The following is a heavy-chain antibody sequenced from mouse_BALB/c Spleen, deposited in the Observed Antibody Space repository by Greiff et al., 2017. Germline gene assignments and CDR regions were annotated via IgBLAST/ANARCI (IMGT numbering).Heavy chain of an antibody. CDR3: ARGGLRYYFDY. Sequence: EVHLVESGPGLVKPSQSLSLTCTVTGYSITSDYAWNWIRQFPGNKLEWMGYISYSGSTSYNPSLKSRISITRDTSKNQFFLQLNSVTTEDTATYYCARGGLRYYFDYWGQGTTLTVSS. CDR1: GYSITSDYA. D-gene: IGHD2-4*01. CDR2: ISYSGST. J-gene: IGHJ2*01. V-gene: IGHV3-2*02.